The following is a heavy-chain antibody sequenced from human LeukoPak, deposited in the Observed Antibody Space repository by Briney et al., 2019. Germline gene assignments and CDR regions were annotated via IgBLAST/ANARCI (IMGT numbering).Heavy chain of an antibody. Sequence: ASVKVSCKASGYTFTGYYMHWVRQAPGQGLEWMGWTNPNSGDTSYAQRFQDRVTMTRDTLVTTAYMEVSSLRSDDTAVYYCARGGTTYGECCSFDYWGQGTLVTVSS. J-gene: IGHJ4*02. D-gene: IGHD2-8*01. V-gene: IGHV1-2*02. CDR3: ARGGTTYGECCSFDY. CDR2: TNPNSGDT. CDR1: GYTFTGYY.